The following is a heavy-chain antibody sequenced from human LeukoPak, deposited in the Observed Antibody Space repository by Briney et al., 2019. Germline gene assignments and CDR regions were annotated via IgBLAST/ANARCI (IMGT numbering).Heavy chain of an antibody. CDR1: GFTFSSYS. J-gene: IGHJ4*02. D-gene: IGHD2-2*01. V-gene: IGHV3-21*01. CDR2: ISSSSSYI. CDR3: ARGGSYCSSTSCFIFDY. Sequence: GGSLRLSCAASGFTFSSYSMNWVRQASGKGLEWVSSISSSSSYIYYADSVKGRFTISRDNAKNSLYLQMNSLRAEDTAVYYCARGGSYCSSTSCFIFDYWGQGTLVTVSS.